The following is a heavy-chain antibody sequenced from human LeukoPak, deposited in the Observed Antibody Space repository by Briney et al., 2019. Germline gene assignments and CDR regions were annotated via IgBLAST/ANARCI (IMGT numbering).Heavy chain of an antibody. J-gene: IGHJ4*02. CDR3: ARPGWECIRNSWYVGYHFDY. V-gene: IGHV3-48*02. Sequence: GGSLRLSCAASECIFSSYSMNWGRQAPGKGLEWVSYISSSSSTIYYADSVKGRFTISRDNAKNSLYLQMNSLRDEDTAVYYCARPGWECIRNSWYVGYHFDYWGQGTLVTVSS. CDR1: ECIFSSYS. CDR2: ISSSSSTI. D-gene: IGHD2-2*01.